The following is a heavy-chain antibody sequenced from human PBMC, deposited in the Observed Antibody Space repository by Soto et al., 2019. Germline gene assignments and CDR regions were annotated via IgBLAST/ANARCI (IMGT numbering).Heavy chain of an antibody. D-gene: IGHD3-3*01. J-gene: IGHJ6*02. V-gene: IGHV3-33*01. Sequence: PGGSLRLSCAASGFTFSSFGMHWVRQAPGKGLEWVSLIWYDGSKKSYGDSVKGRFAISRDNSRNTVYLQMNSLRADDTAIYYCARDASYYSLWSGYYPSRNGMDVWGQGTTVTVSS. CDR3: ARDASYYSLWSGYYPSRNGMDV. CDR2: IWYDGSKK. CDR1: GFTFSSFG.